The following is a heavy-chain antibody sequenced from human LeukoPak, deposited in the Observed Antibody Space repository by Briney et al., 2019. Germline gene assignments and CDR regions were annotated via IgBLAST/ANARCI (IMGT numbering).Heavy chain of an antibody. CDR3: AKAYIVVVVAGNYFDY. J-gene: IGHJ4*02. D-gene: IGHD2-15*01. V-gene: IGHV3-23*01. CDR2: ISGSGGTT. CDR1: GFTFSSYA. Sequence: GGSLRLSCAASGFTFSSYAMSWVRQAPGKGLEWVSAISGSGGTTYYADSVKGRFTISRDNSKNTLYLQMNRLRAEDTAVYYCAKAYIVVVVAGNYFDYWGQGTLVTVSS.